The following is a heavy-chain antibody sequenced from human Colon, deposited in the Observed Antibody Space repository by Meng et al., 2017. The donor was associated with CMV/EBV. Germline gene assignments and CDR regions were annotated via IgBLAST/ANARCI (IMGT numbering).Heavy chain of an antibody. J-gene: IGHJ6*02. CDR2: IFPNGIS. CDR1: GYSISSGYY. Sequence: GSLRLSCTVSGYSISSGYYWGWIRQPPGKGLEWIGSIFPNGISRRNPSLKSRVTISVDTSKNQFSLKLSSVTAADTAVYYCARARSRPPGWGDYYYGMDVWGQGTTVTVSS. D-gene: IGHD3-10*01. CDR3: ARARSRPPGWGDYYYGMDV. V-gene: IGHV4-38-2*02.